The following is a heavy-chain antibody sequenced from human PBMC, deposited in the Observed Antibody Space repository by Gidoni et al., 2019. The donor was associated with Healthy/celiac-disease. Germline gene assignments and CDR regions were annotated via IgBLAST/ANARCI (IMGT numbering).Heavy chain of an antibody. Sequence: QVQLQQWGAGRLKPSETLSLTCAVYGGSFSGYDWSWIRQPPGKGLEWIGEINHSGSTNYTPSLKSRVTISVDTSKNQFSLKLSSVTAADTAVYYCARLTMIVVYPYYYYGMDVWGQGTTVTVSS. J-gene: IGHJ6*02. V-gene: IGHV4-34*01. CDR2: INHSGST. CDR3: ARLTMIVVYPYYYYGMDV. D-gene: IGHD3-22*01. CDR1: GGSFSGYD.